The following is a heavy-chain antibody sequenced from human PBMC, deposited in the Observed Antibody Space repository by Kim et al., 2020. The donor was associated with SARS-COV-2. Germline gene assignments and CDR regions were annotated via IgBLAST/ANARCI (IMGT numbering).Heavy chain of an antibody. J-gene: IGHJ4*02. Sequence: GGSLRLSCAASGFTFSSYWMHWVRQAPGKGLVWVSRLNSDGGTTSYADSVKGRFTISRDNAKSTLYLQMNSLRAEDKAVYYCASRRYTGTYYYFDYWGQGTLVTVSS. D-gene: IGHD1-26*01. CDR1: GFTFSSYW. V-gene: IGHV3-74*01. CDR3: ASRRYTGTYYYFDY. CDR2: LNSDGGTT.